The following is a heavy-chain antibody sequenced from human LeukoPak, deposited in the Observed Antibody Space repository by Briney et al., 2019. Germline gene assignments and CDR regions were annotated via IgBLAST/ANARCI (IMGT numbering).Heavy chain of an antibody. Sequence: ASVKVSCKASGGTFSSYAISWVRQAPGQGLEWMGRIIPIFGTANYAQKFQGRVTITRDESTSTAYMELSSLRSEDTAVYYCARVGYSGAFDIWGQGTMVTVSS. CDR1: GGTFSSYA. D-gene: IGHD6-13*01. CDR2: IIPIFGTA. J-gene: IGHJ3*02. V-gene: IGHV1-69*05. CDR3: ARVGYSGAFDI.